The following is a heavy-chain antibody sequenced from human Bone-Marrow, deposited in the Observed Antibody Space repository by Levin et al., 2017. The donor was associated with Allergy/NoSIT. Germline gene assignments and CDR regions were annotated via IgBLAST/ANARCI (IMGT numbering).Heavy chain of an antibody. V-gene: IGHV1-2*04. CDR1: GYTLTDHY. CDR3: ARGDGRDGYNVDY. J-gene: IGHJ4*02. D-gene: IGHD5-24*01. CDR2: INPNSGGT. Sequence: ASVKVSCKASGYTLTDHYMHWVRQAPGQGLEWMGWINPNSGGTNYAQKFQGWVTMTRDTTISTAYMELNRLTSDDTAVYYCARGDGRDGYNVDYWGQGTLVTVSS.